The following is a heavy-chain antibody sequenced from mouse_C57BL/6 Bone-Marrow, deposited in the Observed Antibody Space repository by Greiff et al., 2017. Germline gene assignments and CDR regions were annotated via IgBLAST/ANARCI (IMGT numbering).Heavy chain of an antibody. CDR3: ARTPFITTVLDY. V-gene: IGHV5-17*01. CDR2: ISSGSSTI. CDR1: GFTFSDSG. D-gene: IGHD1-1*01. Sequence: EVQGVESGGGLVKPGGSLKLSCAASGFTFSDSGMHWVRQAPEKGLEWVAYISSGSSTIYYADTVKGRFTISRDNAKNTLFLQMTSLRSEDTAMYYCARTPFITTVLDYWGQGTTLTVSS. J-gene: IGHJ2*01.